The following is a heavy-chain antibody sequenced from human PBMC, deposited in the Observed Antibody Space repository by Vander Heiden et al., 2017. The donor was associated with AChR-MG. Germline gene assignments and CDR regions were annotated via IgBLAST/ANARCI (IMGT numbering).Heavy chain of an antibody. Sequence: EVRLLASGGGLVQTGGSLSLSFAASGFTFNRYTMHWARSAAGKGLEWVSGINGAGGSTYYAESVKGRFTISRDNSKNTLYLQMNSLRAEDTALYYCAKDRDSGFFSAFDIGGQGTMVTVSS. CDR2: INGAGGST. CDR1: GFTFNRYT. J-gene: IGHJ3*02. D-gene: IGHD3-10*01. V-gene: IGHV3-23*01. CDR3: AKDRDSGFFSAFDI.